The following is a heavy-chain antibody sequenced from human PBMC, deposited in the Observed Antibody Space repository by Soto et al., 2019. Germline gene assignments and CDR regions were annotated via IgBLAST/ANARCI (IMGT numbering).Heavy chain of an antibody. J-gene: IGHJ4*02. Sequence: ASETLSLTCAVYGGSFSGYYWSWIRQPPGKGLEWIGEINHSGSTNYNPSLKSRVTISVDTSKNQFSLKLSSVTAADTAVYYCARDGRIAVAGAVDYWGQGTLVTVS. V-gene: IGHV4-34*01. CDR3: ARDGRIAVAGAVDY. D-gene: IGHD6-19*01. CDR1: GGSFSGYY. CDR2: INHSGST.